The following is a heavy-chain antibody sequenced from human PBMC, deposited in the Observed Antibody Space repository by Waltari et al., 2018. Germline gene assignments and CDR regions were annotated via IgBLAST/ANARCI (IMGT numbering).Heavy chain of an antibody. Sequence: VQLVESGGGWIQPGGSLRLSCAASGFTVSSTYIRWVRQAPGKGLEGVSVIYSGGSTYYADSVKGRFTISRDNSKNTLYLQMNSLRAEDTAVYYCARVDYGGNPPALWGQGTLVTVSS. CDR1: GFTVSSTY. CDR3: ARVDYGGNPPAL. J-gene: IGHJ4*02. CDR2: IYSGGST. V-gene: IGHV3-53*01. D-gene: IGHD4-17*01.